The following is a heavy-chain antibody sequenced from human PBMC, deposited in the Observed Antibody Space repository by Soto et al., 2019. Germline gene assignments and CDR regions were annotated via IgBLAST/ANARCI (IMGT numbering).Heavy chain of an antibody. CDR1: GFTFSNFW. D-gene: IGHD6-19*01. CDR2: MNQDGSEK. CDR3: AKDASGWSVT. J-gene: IGHJ5*02. Sequence: EVQLVESGGDLVQPGGSLRLSCAASGFTFSNFWMSWVRQTPGRGLEWVANMNQDGSEKYYLDSVRGRFTISRDNAKNSLSLQINSLRAEDTAVYCCAKDASGWSVTWGQGTPVIVSS. V-gene: IGHV3-7*04.